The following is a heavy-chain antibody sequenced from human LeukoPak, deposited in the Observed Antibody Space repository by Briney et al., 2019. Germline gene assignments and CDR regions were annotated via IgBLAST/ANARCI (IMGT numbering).Heavy chain of an antibody. V-gene: IGHV4-61*02. CDR1: GGSISSGSYY. CDR2: IDASGSI. CDR3: AREGGYSYGDAPLHFDY. D-gene: IGHD5-18*01. Sequence: PSETLSLTCTVSGGSISSGSYYWSWIRQPAGKGLEWTGRIDASGSINHNPTLKSRVTISVDRSKNQFSLRVSSVTGADTAVYYCAREGGYSYGDAPLHFDYWGQGTLVTVSS. J-gene: IGHJ4*02.